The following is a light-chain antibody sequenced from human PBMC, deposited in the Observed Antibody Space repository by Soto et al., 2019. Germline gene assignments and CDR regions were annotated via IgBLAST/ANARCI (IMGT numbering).Light chain of an antibody. V-gene: IGKV1-5*03. J-gene: IGKJ3*01. CDR1: QSFNSW. CDR3: QLAFT. Sequence: DIQMTQSPATLSTSVGDRVTITCRASQSFNSWLARYQQKPVKAPKLLIYKASSLEGGVPSRFSGSGSRTEFTLTISSLQPDDFATYDCQLAFTFGPGTKVDIK. CDR2: KAS.